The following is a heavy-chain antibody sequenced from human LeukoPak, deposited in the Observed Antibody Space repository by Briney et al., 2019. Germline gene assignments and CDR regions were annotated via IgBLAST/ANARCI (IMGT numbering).Heavy chain of an antibody. J-gene: IGHJ6*02. Sequence: GGSLRLSCAASGFTFSSYAMHWVRQAPEKGLEHVSAISSNGGSTYYADSVKGRFTISRDNSKNTLYLQMSSLRAEDTAVYYCVKDTKSRSLRGIAVAGTSNYYGMDVWGQGTTVTVSS. D-gene: IGHD6-19*01. CDR2: ISSNGGST. V-gene: IGHV3-64D*09. CDR3: VKDTKSRSLRGIAVAGTSNYYGMDV. CDR1: GFTFSSYA.